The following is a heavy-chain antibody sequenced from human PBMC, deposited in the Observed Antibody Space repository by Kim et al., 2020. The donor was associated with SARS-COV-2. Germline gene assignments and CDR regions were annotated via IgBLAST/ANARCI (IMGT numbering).Heavy chain of an antibody. CDR2: IYHSGST. V-gene: IGHV4-4*02. CDR1: GGSISSSNW. J-gene: IGHJ6*02. CDR3: ARSPLYRIAVAGRDHYYYYGMDV. Sequence: SETLSLTCAVSGGSISSSNWWSWVRQPPGKGLEWIGEIYHSGSTNYNPSLKSRVTISVDKSKNQFSLKLSSVTAADTAVYYCARSPLYRIAVAGRDHYYYYGMDVWGQGTTVTVSS. D-gene: IGHD6-19*01.